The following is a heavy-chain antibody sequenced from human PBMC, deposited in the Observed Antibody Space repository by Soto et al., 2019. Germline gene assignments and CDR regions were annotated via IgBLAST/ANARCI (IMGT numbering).Heavy chain of an antibody. J-gene: IGHJ4*02. D-gene: IGHD3-10*01. CDR3: AKDQFAWTRAQDDYFDY. CDR1: GFTFSSYG. CDR2: ISYDGSNK. Sequence: QVQLVESGGGVVQPGRSLRLSCAASGFTFSSYGMHWVRQAPGKGLEWVAVISYDGSNKYYADSVKGRFTISRDNSKNTLYLPMNSLRAEDTAVYYCAKDQFAWTRAQDDYFDYWGQGTLVTVSS. V-gene: IGHV3-30*18.